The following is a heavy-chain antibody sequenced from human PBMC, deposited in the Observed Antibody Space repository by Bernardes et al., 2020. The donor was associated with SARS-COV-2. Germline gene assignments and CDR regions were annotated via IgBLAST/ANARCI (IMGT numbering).Heavy chain of an antibody. CDR3: ARIDEVTGRDY. CDR1: EFSFNYFT. V-gene: IGHV3-21*01. CDR2: ISRTGTYT. D-gene: IGHD6-19*01. Sequence: GGSLRLSCAASEFSFNYFTMNWVRQAPGKGLEWVSSISRTGTYTDYADSVKGRFTISRDNVKNSVYLQMNSLRAEETAVYYCARIDEVTGRDYWGQGTLVTVSS. J-gene: IGHJ4*02.